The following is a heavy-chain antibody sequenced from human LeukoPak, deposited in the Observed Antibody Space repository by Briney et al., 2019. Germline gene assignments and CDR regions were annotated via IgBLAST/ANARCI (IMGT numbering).Heavy chain of an antibody. CDR2: INPNSGGT. Sequence: GASVKVSCKASGYTFTSYYMHWVRQAPGQGLEWMGWINPNSGGTNYAQKFQGRVTMTRDTSISTAYMELSRLRSDDTAVYYCARDRRFLGWSDMDVWGKGTTVTVSS. D-gene: IGHD3-3*01. CDR1: GYTFTSYY. J-gene: IGHJ6*03. CDR3: ARDRRFLGWSDMDV. V-gene: IGHV1-2*02.